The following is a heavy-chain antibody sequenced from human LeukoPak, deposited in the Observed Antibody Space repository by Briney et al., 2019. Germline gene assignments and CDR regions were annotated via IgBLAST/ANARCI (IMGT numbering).Heavy chain of an antibody. J-gene: IGHJ6*03. CDR1: GYTFTGYY. D-gene: IGHD5-18*01. Sequence: GASVKVSCKASGYTFTGYYMHWVRQAPGQGLEWMGWINPNSGGTNYAQKFQGRVTMTRDTSISTAYMELSRLRSDDTAVYYCARGQAVLGWEAMALDYYYYMDVWGKGTTVTVSS. V-gene: IGHV1-2*02. CDR2: INPNSGGT. CDR3: ARGQAVLGWEAMALDYYYYMDV.